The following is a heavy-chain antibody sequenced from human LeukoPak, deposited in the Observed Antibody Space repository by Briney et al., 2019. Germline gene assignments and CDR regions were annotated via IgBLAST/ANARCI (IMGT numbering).Heavy chain of an antibody. V-gene: IGHV1-69*04. CDR1: GGTFSSYA. J-gene: IGHJ4*02. CDR2: IIPILGIA. Sequence: SVKVFCKASGGTFSSYAISWVRQAPGQGLEWMGRIIPILGIANYAQKFQGRVTITADKSTSTAYMELSSLRSEDTAVYYCARWPTMVRGVIDDYWGQGTLVTVSS. CDR3: ARWPTMVRGVIDDY. D-gene: IGHD3-10*01.